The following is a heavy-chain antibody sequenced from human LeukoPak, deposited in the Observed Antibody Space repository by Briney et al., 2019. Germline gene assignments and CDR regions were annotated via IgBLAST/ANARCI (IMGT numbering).Heavy chain of an antibody. CDR2: INAGNGNT. J-gene: IGHJ4*02. V-gene: IGHV1-3*03. Sequence: ASVKVSCKASGYTFTSYAMHWVRQAPGQRLEWMRWINAGNGNTKYSQEFQGRVTITRGTSASTAYMELSSLRSEDMAVYYCARGRIGGSYYSYFDYWGQGTLVTVSS. CDR3: ARGRIGGSYYSYFDY. D-gene: IGHD1-26*01. CDR1: GYTFTSYA.